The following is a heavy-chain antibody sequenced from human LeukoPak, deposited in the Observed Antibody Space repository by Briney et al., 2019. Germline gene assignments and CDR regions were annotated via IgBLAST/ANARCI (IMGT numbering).Heavy chain of an antibody. Sequence: SETLSLTCTVSGGSIRSSYYYWGWIRQPPGKGLEWIGEMHQSGTTNYNPSLKSRVTMSVDKSKNQFTLKLSSVTAADTAVYFCVSADYYRIDFWGQGTLITVSS. J-gene: IGHJ4*02. CDR3: VSADYYRIDF. CDR1: GGSIRSSYYY. V-gene: IGHV4-39*06. D-gene: IGHD3-10*01. CDR2: MHQSGTT.